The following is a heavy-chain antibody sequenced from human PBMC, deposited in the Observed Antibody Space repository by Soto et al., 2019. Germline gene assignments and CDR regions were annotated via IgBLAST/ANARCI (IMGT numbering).Heavy chain of an antibody. J-gene: IGHJ6*02. CDR2: IYYSGST. V-gene: IGHV4-31*03. CDR3: AREGTGLGVGTFRARYYYGMDV. D-gene: IGHD3-3*01. CDR1: GGSISSGGYY. Sequence: QVQLQESGPGLVKPSQTLSLTCTVSGGSISSGGYYWSWIRQHPGKGLEWIGYIYYSGSTYYNPSLKSRVTISVDTSKNQFSLKLSSVTAADTAVYYCAREGTGLGVGTFRARYYYGMDVWGQGTTVTVSS.